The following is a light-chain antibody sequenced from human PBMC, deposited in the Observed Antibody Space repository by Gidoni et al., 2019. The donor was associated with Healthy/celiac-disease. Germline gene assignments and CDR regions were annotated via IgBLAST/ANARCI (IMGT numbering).Light chain of an antibody. CDR1: QSVSSN. CDR3: QQYNNWPPDS. Sequence: EIVMTQSPATLSVSPGERATLSYRASQSVSSNLAWYQQKPDQTPRLLIYGASTRATGIPARFSGSGSGTEFTLTISSLQSEDFAVYYCQQYNNWPPDSFGQGTKLEIK. V-gene: IGKV3-15*01. CDR2: GAS. J-gene: IGKJ2*03.